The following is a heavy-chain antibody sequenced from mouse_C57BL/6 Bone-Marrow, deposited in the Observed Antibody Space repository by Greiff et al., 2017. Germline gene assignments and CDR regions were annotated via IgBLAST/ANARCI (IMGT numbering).Heavy chain of an antibody. Sequence: QVQLQQPGAELARPGASVKLSCKASGYTFTSYGISWVKQRPGQGLEWIGEIYPRSGNTYYNEKFKGKATLTADTSSSTAYMERRSLTSEDAAVYFCTRLYDGGKDYWGQGTTLTVSS. D-gene: IGHD1-1*01. CDR3: TRLYDGGKDY. V-gene: IGHV1-81*01. J-gene: IGHJ2*01. CDR1: GYTFTSYG. CDR2: IYPRSGNT.